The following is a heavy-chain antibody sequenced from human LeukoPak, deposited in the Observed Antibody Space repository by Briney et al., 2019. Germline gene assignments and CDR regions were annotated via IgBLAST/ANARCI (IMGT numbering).Heavy chain of an antibody. V-gene: IGHV4-30-2*01. D-gene: IGHD1-7*01. J-gene: IGHJ4*02. CDR2: IYHSGST. CDR1: GGSISSGGYY. CDR3: ARRWNYGSEYYFDY. Sequence: KPSKTLSLTCTVSGGSISSGGYYWSWIRQPPGKGLEWIGYIYHSGSTYYNPSLKSRVTISVDRSKNQFSLKLSSVTAADTAVYYCARRWNYGSEYYFDYWGQGTLVTVSS.